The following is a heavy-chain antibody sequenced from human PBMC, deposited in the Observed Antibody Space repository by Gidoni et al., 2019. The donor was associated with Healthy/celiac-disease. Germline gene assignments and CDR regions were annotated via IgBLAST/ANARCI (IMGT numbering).Heavy chain of an antibody. CDR2: IYYSGST. CDR3: ARRAVGATGGGFDY. D-gene: IGHD1-26*01. Sequence: GWIRQPPGKGLEWIGSIYYSGSTYYNPSLKSRVTISVDTSKNQFSLKLSSVTAADTAVYYCARRAVGATGGGFDYWGQGTLVTVSS. J-gene: IGHJ4*02. V-gene: IGHV4-39*01.